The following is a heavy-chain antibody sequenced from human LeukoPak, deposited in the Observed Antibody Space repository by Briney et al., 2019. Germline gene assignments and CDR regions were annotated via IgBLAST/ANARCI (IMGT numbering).Heavy chain of an antibody. J-gene: IGHJ4*02. Sequence: GRSLRLSCAASRFTLSSYAIHWVRQAPGKGLEWVAVMSYDGSNKYYADSVKGRFTISSENSKNTLYLQMNSLRAEDTAVYYCAREHSSGYYYFDYWGQETLVTVSS. CDR2: MSYDGSNK. V-gene: IGHV3-30*04. CDR1: RFTLSSYA. CDR3: AREHSSGYYYFDY. D-gene: IGHD6-19*01.